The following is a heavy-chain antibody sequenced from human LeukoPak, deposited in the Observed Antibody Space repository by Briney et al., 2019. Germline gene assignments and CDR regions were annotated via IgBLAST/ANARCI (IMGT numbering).Heavy chain of an antibody. CDR3: AREPSESSAWYDL. Sequence: PGGSLRLSCAASGFTFSSYSMNWVRQAPGKGLEWVSSISSSSSYIYYADSVKGRFTISRDNAKNSLYLQMNSLRAEDTAVYYCAREPSESSAWYDLWGQGTLVTVSS. D-gene: IGHD6-19*01. V-gene: IGHV3-21*01. J-gene: IGHJ5*02. CDR2: ISSSSSYI. CDR1: GFTFSSYS.